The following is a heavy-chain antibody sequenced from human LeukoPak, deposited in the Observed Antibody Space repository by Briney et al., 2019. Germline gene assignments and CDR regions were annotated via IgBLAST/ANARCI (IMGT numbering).Heavy chain of an antibody. CDR1: GYTFTGYY. Sequence: GASVKVSCKASGYTFTGYYMHWVRQAPGQGLEWMGWINPNSGGTNYAQKFQGRVTMTRDTSISTAYMELSRLRSDDTAVYYCARAPTYCSGGSCYHVVPYYYYGMDVWGQGTTVTVSS. CDR3: ARAPTYCSGGSCYHVVPYYYYGMDV. V-gene: IGHV1-2*02. D-gene: IGHD2-15*01. CDR2: INPNSGGT. J-gene: IGHJ6*02.